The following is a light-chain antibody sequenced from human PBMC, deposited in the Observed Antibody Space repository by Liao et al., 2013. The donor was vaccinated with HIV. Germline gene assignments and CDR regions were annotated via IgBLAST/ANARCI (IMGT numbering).Light chain of an antibody. CDR1: NIGGKT. V-gene: IGLV3-21*04. Sequence: SYVLSQPPSVSVAPGKTARITCGGNNIGGKTVHWYQQKPGQAPVLVIYYDDARPSGIPERFSGSNSGNTATLSISRVEAGDEADYYCQVWDNDHLIFGGGTKLTVL. J-gene: IGLJ2*01. CDR2: YDD. CDR3: QVWDNDHLI.